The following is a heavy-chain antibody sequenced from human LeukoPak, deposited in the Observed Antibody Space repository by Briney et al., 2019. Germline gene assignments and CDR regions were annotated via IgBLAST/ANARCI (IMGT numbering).Heavy chain of an antibody. CDR2: IYYSGST. CDR3: ARLDSSGYLGY. CDR1: GGSISTYY. J-gene: IGHJ4*02. D-gene: IGHD3-22*01. Sequence: SETLSLTCAVSGGSISTYYWSWIRQPPGKGLEWIGYIYYSGSTNYNPSLKSRVTISVDTSKNYFSLKLSSVTAADTAVYYCARLDSSGYLGYWGQGTLVTVSS. V-gene: IGHV4-59*08.